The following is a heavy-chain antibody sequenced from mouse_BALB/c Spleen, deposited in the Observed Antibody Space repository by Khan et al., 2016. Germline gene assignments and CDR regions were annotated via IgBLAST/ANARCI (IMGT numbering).Heavy chain of an antibody. CDR3: ARWLDAMDY. CDR2: ITYSGTT. J-gene: IGHJ4*01. V-gene: IGHV3-2*02. Sequence: VQLKESGPGLVKPSQSLSLTCTVTGYSITSDYAWNWIRQFPGNKLEWMGYITYSGTTTYNPSLKSRISITRDKSKNQFFLQLSSVTTEDTATYYCARWLDAMDYWGRGTSVTVSS. CDR1: GYSITSDYA. D-gene: IGHD2-2*01.